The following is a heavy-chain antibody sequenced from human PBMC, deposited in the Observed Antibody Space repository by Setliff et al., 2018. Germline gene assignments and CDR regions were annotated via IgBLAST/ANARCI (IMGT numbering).Heavy chain of an antibody. CDR2: TIPIFGTT. D-gene: IGHD3-22*01. V-gene: IGHV1-69*05. Sequence: SVKVSCKASGGTFSSFGISWVRQAPGQGLEWMGGTIPIFGTTNYAQKFQGRLTIITDESTNTAFMQLSSLRSDDTAVYYCVREGVDSRSSTDYRYYMDVWGKGTTVTVS. CDR3: VREGVDSRSSTDYRYYMDV. CDR1: GGTFSSFG. J-gene: IGHJ6*03.